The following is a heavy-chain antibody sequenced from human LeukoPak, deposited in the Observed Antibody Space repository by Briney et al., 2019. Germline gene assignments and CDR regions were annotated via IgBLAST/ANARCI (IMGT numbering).Heavy chain of an antibody. CDR3: ARDRIAAAAPTLLDAFDI. V-gene: IGHV4-39*07. CDR2: IYYSGNT. Sequence: SETLSLTCSLSGGSISSSSYYWAWIRQPPGKGLEWIGSIYYSGNTYYSPSLKSRVTIFVDTSKNEVSLNLSSVTAADTAVYYCARDRIAAAAPTLLDAFDIWGQGTMVTVSS. J-gene: IGHJ3*02. D-gene: IGHD6-13*01. CDR1: GGSISSSSYY.